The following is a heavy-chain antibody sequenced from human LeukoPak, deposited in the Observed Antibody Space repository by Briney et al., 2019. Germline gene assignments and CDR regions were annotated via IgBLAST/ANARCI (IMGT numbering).Heavy chain of an antibody. V-gene: IGHV4-59*01. J-gene: IGHJ4*02. CDR1: GGSISSYY. CDR3: ARGILRMRRPYYFDY. Sequence: ASETLSLTCTVSGGSISSYYWSWIRQPPGKGLEWIGYIYYSGSTNYNPSLKSRVTISVDTSKNQFSLKLSSVTAADTAVYYCARGILRMRRPYYFDYWGQGTLVTVSS. CDR2: IYYSGST.